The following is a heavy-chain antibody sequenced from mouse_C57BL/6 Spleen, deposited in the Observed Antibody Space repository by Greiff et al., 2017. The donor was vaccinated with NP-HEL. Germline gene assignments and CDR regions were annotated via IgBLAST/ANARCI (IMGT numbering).Heavy chain of an antibody. CDR3: ARRDGSSPWDAMDY. CDR2: IDPSDSYT. CDR1: GYTFTSYW. J-gene: IGHJ4*01. D-gene: IGHD1-1*01. V-gene: IGHV1-69*01. Sequence: QVQLQQSGAELVMPGASVKLSCKASGYTFTSYWMHWVKQRPGQGLEWIGEIDPSDSYTNYNQKFKGKSTLTVDKSSSTAYMQLSSLTSEDSAVYYCARRDGSSPWDAMDYWGQGTSVTVSS.